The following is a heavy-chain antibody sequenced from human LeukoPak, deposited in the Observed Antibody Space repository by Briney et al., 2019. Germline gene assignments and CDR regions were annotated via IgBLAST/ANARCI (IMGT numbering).Heavy chain of an antibody. Sequence: GGSLRLSCAASGFTFSTYSMNWVRQAPGKGLEWLAVIWYDGSNKYYADSVKGRFTFSRDNSKNTLYLQMNSLRAEDTAVYYCVRDNSGSVVRGVLQYWGQGTLVTVSS. J-gene: IGHJ4*02. D-gene: IGHD3-10*01. CDR1: GFTFSTYS. CDR2: IWYDGSNK. V-gene: IGHV3-33*08. CDR3: VRDNSGSVVRGVLQY.